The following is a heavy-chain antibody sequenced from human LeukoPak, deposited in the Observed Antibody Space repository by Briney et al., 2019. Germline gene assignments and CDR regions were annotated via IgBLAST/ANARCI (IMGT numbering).Heavy chain of an antibody. D-gene: IGHD2-15*01. Sequence: ASVKVSCKASGYTFTSYDFNWLRQATGQGPEWMGWMNPNSGATGYAQKFQGRVTMTRDTSTSTVYMELSSLRSEDTAVYYCARLKRCSGGSCYSFGKNWFDPWGQGTLVTVSS. V-gene: IGHV1-8*01. CDR3: ARLKRCSGGSCYSFGKNWFDP. J-gene: IGHJ5*02. CDR2: MNPNSGAT. CDR1: GYTFTSYD.